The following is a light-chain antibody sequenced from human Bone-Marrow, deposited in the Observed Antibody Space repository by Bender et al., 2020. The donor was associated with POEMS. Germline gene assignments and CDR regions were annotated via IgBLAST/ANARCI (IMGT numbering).Light chain of an antibody. CDR2: YDD. CDR3: SAWDDSLSGWV. J-gene: IGLJ3*02. CDR1: SSNIGNHG. Sequence: QSVVTQPPSASGNPGQRVPISCSGSSSNIGNHGVNWYQQLPGEAPKLLIYYDDLLTPGVSDRFSASKSGTSASLAISELQSEDEALYYCSAWDDSLSGWVFGGGTKLTVL. V-gene: IGLV1-36*01.